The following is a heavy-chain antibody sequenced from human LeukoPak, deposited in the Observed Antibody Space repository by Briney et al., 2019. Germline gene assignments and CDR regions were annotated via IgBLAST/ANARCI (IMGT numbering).Heavy chain of an antibody. Sequence: ASVKVSCKASGYTFTSYDINWVRQATGQGLEWMGRMNPNSGNTGYAQKFQGRVTMTRNTSISTAYMELSSLRSEDTAVYYCAREGYYYYYMDVWGKGTTVTVSS. CDR3: AREGYYYYYMDV. J-gene: IGHJ6*03. CDR2: MNPNSGNT. V-gene: IGHV1-8*01. CDR1: GYTFTSYD.